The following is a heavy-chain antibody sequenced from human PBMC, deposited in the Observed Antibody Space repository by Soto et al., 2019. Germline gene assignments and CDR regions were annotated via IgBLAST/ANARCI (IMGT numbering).Heavy chain of an antibody. V-gene: IGHV1-69*01. CDR3: ASGASRWYPYFFDS. CDR1: EGTFNSYA. D-gene: IGHD6-13*01. Sequence: QAQVVQSGAEVRKPGSSVKLSCKASEGTFNSYAIAWVLQAPGQGLEWMGGIIPYYNTLNYAQKFQDRVTITADDSTNTVYMELSSLRSDYTAVYFCASGASRWYPYFFDSWAQGTLVTVSS. CDR2: IIPYYNTL. J-gene: IGHJ4*02.